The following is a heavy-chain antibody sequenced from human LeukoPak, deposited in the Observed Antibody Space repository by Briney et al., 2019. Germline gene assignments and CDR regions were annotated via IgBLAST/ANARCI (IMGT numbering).Heavy chain of an antibody. Sequence: GGSLRLSCAASGFTFSNYAMNWVRQAPGKGLEWVSVTSGGGGSTFYADSVKGRFTISRDNSKNTLYLQMSNLRAEDTAVYFCARSKPPAVKDYYGLDVWGQGTTVTVSS. CDR2: TSGGGGST. V-gene: IGHV3-23*01. D-gene: IGHD6-13*01. CDR3: ARSKPPAVKDYYGLDV. J-gene: IGHJ6*02. CDR1: GFTFSNYA.